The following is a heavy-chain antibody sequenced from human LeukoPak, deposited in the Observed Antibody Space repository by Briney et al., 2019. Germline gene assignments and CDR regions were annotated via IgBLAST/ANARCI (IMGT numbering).Heavy chain of an antibody. Sequence: ASVKVSCKASGYTFTSYDINWVRQATGQGLEWMGWMSPNSGNTGYAQKFQGRVTMTRNTSISTAYMELSSLRSEDTAVYYCARGKDGYNRYDYWGQGTLVTVSS. CDR3: ARGKDGYNRYDY. J-gene: IGHJ4*02. V-gene: IGHV1-8*01. CDR2: MSPNSGNT. CDR1: GYTFTSYD. D-gene: IGHD5-24*01.